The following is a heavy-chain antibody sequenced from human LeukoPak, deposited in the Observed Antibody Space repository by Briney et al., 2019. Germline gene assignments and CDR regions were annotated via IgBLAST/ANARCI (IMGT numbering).Heavy chain of an antibody. V-gene: IGHV1-3*01. CDR2: INAGNGNT. J-gene: IGHJ4*02. Sequence: ASVKVSCKASGYTFTSYAMHWVRQAPGQRLEWMGWINAGNGNTKYSQEFQGRVTITRDTSASTAYMELRSLRADDTAVYYCAKTLWGLTLLSSDHWGQGTLVTVSS. D-gene: IGHD2-21*02. CDR3: AKTLWGLTLLSSDH. CDR1: GYTFTSYA.